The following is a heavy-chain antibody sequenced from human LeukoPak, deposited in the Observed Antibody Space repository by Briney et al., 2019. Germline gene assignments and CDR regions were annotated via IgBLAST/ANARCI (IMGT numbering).Heavy chain of an antibody. V-gene: IGHV3-23*01. CDR3: AKDRVRAAAGPRDAPLDY. J-gene: IGHJ4*02. CDR2: ISGSGGST. D-gene: IGHD6-13*01. CDR1: GFTFSSYA. Sequence: GGSLRLSCAASGFTFSSYAMSWVRQAPGKGLGWVSAISGSGGSTYYADSVKGRFTISRDNSKNTLYLQMNSLRAEDTAVYYCAKDRVRAAAGPRDAPLDYWGQGTLVTVSS.